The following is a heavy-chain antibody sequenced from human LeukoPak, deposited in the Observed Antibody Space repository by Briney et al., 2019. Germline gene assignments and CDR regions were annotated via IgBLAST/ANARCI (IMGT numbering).Heavy chain of an antibody. CDR3: AKGAGGFSYYNWFDP. D-gene: IGHD5-18*01. Sequence: WGSLRLSCAASGFTVSSNYMSWIRQPPGKGLEWIGSIYYSGTTHYNPSLESRVTISADTSKNQFSLKLASVTAADTAIYYCAKGAGGFSYYNWFDPWGQGTLVTVSS. CDR1: GFTVSSNY. V-gene: IGHV4-39*07. J-gene: IGHJ5*02. CDR2: IYYSGTT.